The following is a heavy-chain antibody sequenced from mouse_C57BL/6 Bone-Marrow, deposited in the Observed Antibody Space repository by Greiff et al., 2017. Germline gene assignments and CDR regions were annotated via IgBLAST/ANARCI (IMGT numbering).Heavy chain of an antibody. Sequence: QVQLQQSGAELVRPGASVKLSCKASGYTFTDYYINWVKQRPGQGLEWIARIYPGNGNTYYNEKFKGKATLTVEKSSSTAYMQLSSLTSEDSAVYFCAKSTHLYYFDYWGQGTTLTVSS. CDR2: IYPGNGNT. V-gene: IGHV1-76*01. J-gene: IGHJ2*01. CDR1: GYTFTDYY. CDR3: AKSTHLYYFDY. D-gene: IGHD2-1*01.